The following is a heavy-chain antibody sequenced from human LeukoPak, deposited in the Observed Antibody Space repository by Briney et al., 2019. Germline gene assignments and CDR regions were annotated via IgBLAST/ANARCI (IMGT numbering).Heavy chain of an antibody. CDR3: ARANQPSYYDILTGYYRGVSMDY. J-gene: IGHJ4*02. V-gene: IGHV1-46*01. Sequence: ASVKVSCKASGYTFTSYAMNWVRQAPGQGLEWMGIINPSGGSTSYAQKFQGRVTMTRDTSTSTVYMELSSLRSEDTAVYYCARANQPSYYDILTGYYRGVSMDYWGQGTLVTVSS. CDR1: GYTFTSYA. D-gene: IGHD3-9*01. CDR2: INPSGGST.